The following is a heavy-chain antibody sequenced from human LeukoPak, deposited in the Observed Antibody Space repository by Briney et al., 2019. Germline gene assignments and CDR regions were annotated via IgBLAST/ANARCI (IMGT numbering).Heavy chain of an antibody. D-gene: IGHD5-24*01. CDR2: INPDSGGT. CDR1: GYTFTTYN. CDR3: ATFNVEMATIGFDY. V-gene: IGHV1-2*02. Sequence: ASVKVSCKASGYTFTTYNMHWVRQAPGQGLEWMGWINPDSGGTNYAQKFQGRVTMTRDTSTSTVYMELSSLRSEDTAVYYCATFNVEMATIGFDYWGQGTLVTVSS. J-gene: IGHJ4*02.